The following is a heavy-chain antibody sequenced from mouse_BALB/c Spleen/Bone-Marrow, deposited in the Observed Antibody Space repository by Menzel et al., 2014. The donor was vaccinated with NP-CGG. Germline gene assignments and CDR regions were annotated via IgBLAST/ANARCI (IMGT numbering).Heavy chain of an antibody. CDR2: IWAGGST. Sequence: VKLQESGPGLVSPSQSLSIPCTVSGFSLTSYGLHWVRQPPGKGLEWLGVIWAGGSTNYNSALMSRLSISKDNSKSQVFLKMNSLQTVDTAMYYCARDRELSYAMDYWGQGTSVTVSS. CDR1: GFSLTSYG. J-gene: IGHJ4*01. D-gene: IGHD3-1*01. V-gene: IGHV2-9*02. CDR3: ARDRELSYAMDY.